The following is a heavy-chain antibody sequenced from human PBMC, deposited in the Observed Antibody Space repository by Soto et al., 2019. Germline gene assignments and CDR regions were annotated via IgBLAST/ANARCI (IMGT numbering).Heavy chain of an antibody. CDR1: GFTFSSYW. Sequence: LRRSCAASGFTFSSYWMSWVRQAPGKGLEWVANIKQDGSEKYYVDSVKGRFTISRDNAKNSLYLQMNSLRAEDTAVYYCARSIAALLFGMDVWGQGTTVTVSS. CDR2: IKQDGSEK. D-gene: IGHD6-6*01. J-gene: IGHJ6*02. V-gene: IGHV3-7*01. CDR3: ARSIAALLFGMDV.